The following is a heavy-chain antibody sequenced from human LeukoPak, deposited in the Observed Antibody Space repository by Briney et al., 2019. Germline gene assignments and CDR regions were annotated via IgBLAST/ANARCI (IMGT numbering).Heavy chain of an antibody. CDR3: ARDAGDPLRYCSGGSCLDHNWFDP. V-gene: IGHV4-39*07. J-gene: IGHJ5*02. CDR1: GGSISSSSYY. Sequence: PSETLSLTCTVSGGSISSSSYYWGWIRQPPGKGLEWIGSIYYSGSTYYNPSLKSRVTISVDTSKNQFSLKLSSVTAADTAVYYCARDAGDPLRYCSGGSCLDHNWFDPWGQGTLVTVSS. CDR2: IYYSGST. D-gene: IGHD2-15*01.